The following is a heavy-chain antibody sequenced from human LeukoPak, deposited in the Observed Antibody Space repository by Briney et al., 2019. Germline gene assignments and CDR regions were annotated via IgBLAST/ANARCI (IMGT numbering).Heavy chain of an antibody. CDR1: AFTFNVYG. D-gene: IGHD3-22*01. J-gene: IGHJ6*03. CDR2: INWRGDRT. V-gene: IGHV3-20*04. Sequence: GGSLRLSCAASAFTFNVYGMRWVRQAPGEGLEWVLGINWRGDRTVYAESVEGRFTISRDNAKNSLYLQMNSLRVEDTALYYCARDGYDSNGYYYYIDVWGKGTTVTVSS. CDR3: ARDGYDSNGYYYYIDV.